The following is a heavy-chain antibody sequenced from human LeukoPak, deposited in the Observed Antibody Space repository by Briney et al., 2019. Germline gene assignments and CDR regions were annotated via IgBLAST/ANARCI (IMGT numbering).Heavy chain of an antibody. J-gene: IGHJ4*02. D-gene: IGHD7-27*01. CDR3: AKDHPDWGSSFQY. V-gene: IGHV3-23*01. CDR2: ITGSGGST. CDR1: GFTFSSYV. Sequence: PGGPLTLSCAASGFTFSSYVMNWLRQAPGKGLEGVSAITGSGGSTNYADPVKGRFTISRDNSKNTLYLQMNSLRDEDTAVYYCAKDHPDWGSSFQYWGQGTPVTVSS.